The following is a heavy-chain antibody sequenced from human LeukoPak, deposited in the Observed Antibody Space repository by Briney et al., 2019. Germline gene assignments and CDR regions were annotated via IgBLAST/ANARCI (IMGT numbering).Heavy chain of an antibody. CDR2: IIPIFGTP. D-gene: IGHD1-26*01. CDR1: GGAVTTYT. V-gene: IGHV1-69*01. J-gene: IGHJ4*02. CDR3: ARSPSGSYPFDY. Sequence: ASVTVSCKASGGAVTTYTLTWVRQAPGQGLEWMGGIIPIFGTPNYAQKFQGRVTITADESTSTAYMELSSLRSEDTAVYYCARSPSGSYPFDYWGQGTLVTVSS.